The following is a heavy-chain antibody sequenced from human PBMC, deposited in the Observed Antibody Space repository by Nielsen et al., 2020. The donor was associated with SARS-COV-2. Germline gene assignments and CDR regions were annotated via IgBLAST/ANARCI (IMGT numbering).Heavy chain of an antibody. D-gene: IGHD3-3*01. Sequence: GESLKISCAASGFTFDDYAMHWVRQAPGKGLEWVSLISGDGGSTYYADSVKGRFTISRDNSKNSLYLQMNSLRTEDTALYYCAKDIGLRFEGYGMDVWGQGTMVTVSS. V-gene: IGHV3-43*02. CDR3: AKDIGLRFEGYGMDV. J-gene: IGHJ6*02. CDR2: ISGDGGST. CDR1: GFTFDDYA.